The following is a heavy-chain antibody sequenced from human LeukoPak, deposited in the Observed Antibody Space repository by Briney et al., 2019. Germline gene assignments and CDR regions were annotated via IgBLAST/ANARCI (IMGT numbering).Heavy chain of an antibody. D-gene: IGHD6-13*01. V-gene: IGHV3-7*01. CDR3: ATRSSHTSSWYVYLFWDY. Sequence: GGSLRLSCAASGFTFSSYWMTRVRQAPGEGLEWVANINQDGSDKNYVDSVKGRFTISRDNAKNSLYLQMNSLRAEDTAVYYCATRSSHTSSWYVYLFWDYWGQGALVTVSS. CDR1: GFTFSSYW. J-gene: IGHJ4*02. CDR2: INQDGSDK.